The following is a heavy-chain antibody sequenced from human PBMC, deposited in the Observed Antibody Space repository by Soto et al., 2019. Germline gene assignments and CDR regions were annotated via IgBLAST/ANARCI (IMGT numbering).Heavy chain of an antibody. D-gene: IGHD6-13*01. J-gene: IGHJ6*02. CDR3: ARDKFSSSWYGQYYYYYGMDV. Sequence: GGSLRLSCAASGFTFSSYDMHWVRQATGKGLEWVSAIGTAGDTYYPGSVKGRFTISRENAKNSLYLQMNSLRAEDTAVYYCARDKFSSSWYGQYYYYYGMDVWGQGTTVTVSS. CDR1: GFTFSSYD. V-gene: IGHV3-13*01. CDR2: IGTAGDT.